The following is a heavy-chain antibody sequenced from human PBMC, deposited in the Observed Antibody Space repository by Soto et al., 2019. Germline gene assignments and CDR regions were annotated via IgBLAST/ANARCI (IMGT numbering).Heavy chain of an antibody. J-gene: IGHJ6*02. V-gene: IGHV1-69*13. CDR3: AREPHDYTNYYYYGMDV. CDR1: GGTFSSYA. D-gene: IGHD4-4*01. Sequence: ASVKVSCKASGGTFSSYAISWVRQAPGQGLEWMGGIIPIFGTANYAQKFQGRVTITADESTSTAYMELSSLRSEDTAVYYCAREPHDYTNYYYYGMDVWGQGTTVTVSS. CDR2: IIPIFGTA.